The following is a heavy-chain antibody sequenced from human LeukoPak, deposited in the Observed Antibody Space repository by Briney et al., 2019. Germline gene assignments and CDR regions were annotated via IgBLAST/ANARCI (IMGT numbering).Heavy chain of an antibody. CDR3: ARGRDRSKAGDH. CDR2: IHPSEGF. V-gene: IGHV4-34*01. J-gene: IGHJ4*02. D-gene: IGHD5-24*01. Sequence: SETLSLTCDVYGGSCDDYYCSWIRQPPGKGLEWIGEIHPSEGFYYNSSLMSRATISIDTSKSHFSLRLASVTAADTAFYYCARGRDRSKAGDHWGQGSLVTVSS. CDR1: GGSCDDYY.